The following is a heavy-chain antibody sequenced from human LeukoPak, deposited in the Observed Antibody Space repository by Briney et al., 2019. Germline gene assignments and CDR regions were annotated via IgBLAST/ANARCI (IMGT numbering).Heavy chain of an antibody. CDR1: GYTFTGYY. J-gene: IGHJ4*02. CDR2: INPNSGGT. V-gene: IGHV1-2*06. Sequence: ASVKVSCKASGYTFTGYYMHWVRQAPGQGLEWMGRINPNSGGTNYAQKFQGRVTMTRDTSISTAYMELSRLRSDDTAVYYCARDLRYYYGSGSYPFDYWGPGTLVTVSS. CDR3: ARDLRYYYGSGSYPFDY. D-gene: IGHD3-10*01.